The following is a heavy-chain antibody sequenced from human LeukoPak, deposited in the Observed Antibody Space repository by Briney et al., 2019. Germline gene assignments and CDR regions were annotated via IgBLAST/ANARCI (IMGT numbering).Heavy chain of an antibody. CDR2: IWYDGSNK. Sequence: GGSLRLSCAASGFTFSSYGMHWARQAPGKGLEWVAVIWYDGSNKYYADSVKGRFTISRDNSKNTLYLQMNSLRAEDTAVYYCARDGGGVRYFDWENAPNYFDYWGQGTLVTVSS. J-gene: IGHJ4*02. D-gene: IGHD3-9*01. CDR3: ARDGGGVRYFDWENAPNYFDY. CDR1: GFTFSSYG. V-gene: IGHV3-33*01.